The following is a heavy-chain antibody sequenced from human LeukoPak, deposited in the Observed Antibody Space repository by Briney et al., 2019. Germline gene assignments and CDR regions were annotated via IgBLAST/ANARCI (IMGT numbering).Heavy chain of an antibody. D-gene: IGHD1-26*01. CDR1: GFTFSSYW. J-gene: IGHJ4*02. CDR2: INTDGSTT. V-gene: IGHV3-74*01. Sequence: PGGSLRLSCAASGFTFSSYWMHWVRQTPGKGLVWVSRINTDGSTTSYADSVKGRFTISRDNAKNTVYLQMNSLRADDTAVYYCTRPLMGGTRLLYWGEGTRVTVSA. CDR3: TRPLMGGTRLLY.